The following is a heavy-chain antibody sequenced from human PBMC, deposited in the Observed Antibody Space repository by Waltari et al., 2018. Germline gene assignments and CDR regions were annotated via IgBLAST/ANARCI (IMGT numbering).Heavy chain of an antibody. CDR2: MSYSGAT. D-gene: IGHD5-12*01. CDR3: ATYIGASLGTAAFDV. CDR1: GVSITSSRHY. V-gene: IGHV4-39*01. Sequence: QLQLQESGPGLVKPSETLSLTCSVSGVSITSSRHYWGWIRQPPGQGLEWIATMSYSGATYSSPSLKSRVTVSRDTSKNQLSLKLDSVSAADTALYYCATYIGASLGTAAFDVWGQGTMVTVSS. J-gene: IGHJ3*01.